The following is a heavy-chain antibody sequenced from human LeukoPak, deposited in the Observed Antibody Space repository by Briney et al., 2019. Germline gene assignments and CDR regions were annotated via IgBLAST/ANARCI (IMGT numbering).Heavy chain of an antibody. Sequence: ASVKVSCKASGYTXTSYGISWVRQAPGQGLEWMGWISAYNGNTNYAQKLQGRVTMTTDTSTSTAYMELRSLRSDDTAVYYCARDRQYYYGSGSPGDYWGQGTLVTVSS. CDR3: ARDRQYYYGSGSPGDY. J-gene: IGHJ4*02. V-gene: IGHV1-18*01. D-gene: IGHD3-10*01. CDR1: GYTXTSYG. CDR2: ISAYNGNT.